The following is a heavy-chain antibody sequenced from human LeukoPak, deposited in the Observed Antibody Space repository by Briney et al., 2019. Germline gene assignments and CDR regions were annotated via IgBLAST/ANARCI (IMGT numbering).Heavy chain of an antibody. V-gene: IGHV3-23*01. Sequence: GGSLRLSCAASGFTFSNYAMSWVRQAPGKGLEWVSSIIGSGGDTYYADSVKGRFTISRDNSKNTLYLQMNSLRAEDTAVYYCAKDLRTYGSGIFRLPTVIFDYWGQGTLVTVSS. CDR1: GFTFSNYA. CDR2: IIGSGGDT. CDR3: AKDLRTYGSGIFRLPTVIFDY. J-gene: IGHJ4*02. D-gene: IGHD3-10*01.